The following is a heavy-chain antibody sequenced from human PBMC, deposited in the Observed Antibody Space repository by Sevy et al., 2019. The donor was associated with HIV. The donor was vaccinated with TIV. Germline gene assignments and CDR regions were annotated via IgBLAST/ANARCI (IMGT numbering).Heavy chain of an antibody. V-gene: IGHV3-72*01. Sequence: GGSLRLSCAASGFTFSDHYMDWVRQAPGKGLEWVGRTRNKANSYTTEYAASVKGRFTISRDDSKNSLYLQMNSLKTEDTAVYYCARERSYYDCSDGFDYYYMDVWGKGTTVTVSS. CDR1: GFTFSDHY. CDR2: TRNKANSYTT. D-gene: IGHD3-22*01. CDR3: ARERSYYDCSDGFDYYYMDV. J-gene: IGHJ6*03.